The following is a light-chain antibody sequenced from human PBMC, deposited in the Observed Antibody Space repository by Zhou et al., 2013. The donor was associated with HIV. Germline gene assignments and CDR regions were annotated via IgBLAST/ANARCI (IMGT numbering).Light chain of an antibody. Sequence: IRVTQSPSSLSASTGDRVTITCRASQGISTYLAWYQQKPGKAPKLMIYAASTLQTGVPSRFSGSGSGTEFTLTIGSLQSDDVATYYCQQYHTFPSDVGQRT. J-gene: IGKJ1*01. CDR1: QGISTY. CDR2: AAS. CDR3: QQYHTFPSD. V-gene: IGKV1-8*01.